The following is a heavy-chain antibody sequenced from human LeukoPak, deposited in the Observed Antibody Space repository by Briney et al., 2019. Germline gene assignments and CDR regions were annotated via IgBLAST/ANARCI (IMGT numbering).Heavy chain of an antibody. D-gene: IGHD2-2*01. V-gene: IGHV3-30*03. CDR1: GFTFSSHG. J-gene: IGHJ2*01. CDR2: IASDGSAQ. CDR3: AREASVTNWYFDL. Sequence: GGSLRLTCAASGFTFSSHGMQWVRQAPGKGLEWVTVIASDGSAQYYTDSVKGRFTTSRDNSKNMLYLQMDSLRTEDTAVYYCAREASVTNWYFDLWGRGALVSVSS.